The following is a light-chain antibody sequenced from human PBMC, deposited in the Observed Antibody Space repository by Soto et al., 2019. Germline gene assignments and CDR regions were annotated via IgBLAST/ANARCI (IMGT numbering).Light chain of an antibody. Sequence: DIQMTQSPSTLSASVGDRVTITCRASQSISTWLAWYQQEPGKAPKLLIHAASTLQSGVPSRFSGSGSGTEFTLTISSLQPEDFATYYCQQLNSYPITFGQGTRLEIK. CDR1: QSISTW. J-gene: IGKJ5*01. CDR3: QQLNSYPIT. CDR2: AAS. V-gene: IGKV1-9*01.